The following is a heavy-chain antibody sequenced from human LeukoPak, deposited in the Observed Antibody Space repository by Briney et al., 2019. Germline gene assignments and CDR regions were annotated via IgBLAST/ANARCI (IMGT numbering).Heavy chain of an antibody. Sequence: GGSLRLSCAASGFTFSSYWMSWVRQAPGKGLEWVANIKQDGSEKYYVASVKGRFTISSDNAKNSVYLQMNSLRAEDTAVYYCARDFSGYSSSPGWFDPWGQGALVTVSS. CDR3: ARDFSGYSSSPGWFDP. CDR2: IKQDGSEK. CDR1: GFTFSSYW. D-gene: IGHD6-13*01. J-gene: IGHJ5*02. V-gene: IGHV3-7*01.